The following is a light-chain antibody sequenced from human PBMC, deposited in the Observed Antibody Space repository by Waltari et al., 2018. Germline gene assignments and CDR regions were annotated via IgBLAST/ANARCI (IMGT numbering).Light chain of an antibody. CDR1: LSNIGTHY. CDR3: ATRDEGPTVV. Sequence: QSVLTQPPSASGTPGQSVTISCSGSLSNIGTHYVYWYQQLPGTAPKLLIFLTLQRPSGAPAVFAASKSGTSASLAISGLRFEDEGDYYCATRDEGPTVVFGGGTKVTVL. V-gene: IGLV1-47*01. J-gene: IGLJ2*01. CDR2: LTL.